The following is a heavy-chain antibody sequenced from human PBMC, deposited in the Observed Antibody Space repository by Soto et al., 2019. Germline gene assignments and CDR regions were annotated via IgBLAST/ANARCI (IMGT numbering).Heavy chain of an antibody. D-gene: IGHD5-18*01. CDR3: ARVASDTAMDEDNSYYYGKDV. Sequence: SVKVSCKASGGTFSSYAISWVRQAPGQGLEWMGGVIPIFGTANYAQKFQGRVMITADKSTSRAYMELISLRSEDTAVYYCARVASDTAMDEDNSYYYGKDVWGQGTTVTVSS. CDR1: GGTFSSYA. V-gene: IGHV1-69*06. J-gene: IGHJ6*01. CDR2: VIPIFGTA.